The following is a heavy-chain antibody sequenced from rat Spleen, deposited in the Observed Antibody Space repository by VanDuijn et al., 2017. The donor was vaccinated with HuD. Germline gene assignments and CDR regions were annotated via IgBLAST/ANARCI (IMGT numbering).Heavy chain of an antibody. J-gene: IGHJ3*01. D-gene: IGHD1-11*01. CDR2: ISYEGTST. CDR3: TRGGPSVAY. CDR1: GFTFSDYY. V-gene: IGHV5-22*01. Sequence: EVQLVESGGGLVQPGRSMKLSCAASGFTFSDYYMAWVRQAPKKGLEWVASISYEGTSTYYGDSVKGRFTISRDNAKSTLYLQMNSLRSEDTATYYCTRGGPSVAYWGQGTLVTVSS.